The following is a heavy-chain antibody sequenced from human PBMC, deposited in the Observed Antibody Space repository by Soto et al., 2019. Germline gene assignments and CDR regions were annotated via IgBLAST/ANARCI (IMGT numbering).Heavy chain of an antibody. CDR3: AKENTPDYGDYVDY. D-gene: IGHD4-17*01. CDR2: ISGSGTST. V-gene: IGHV3-23*01. J-gene: IGHJ4*02. Sequence: GGSLRLSCAASGFTFSSYAMSWVRQAPGKGLKWISSISGSGTSTYYADSVKGRFTISRDNSKNTMHLQMNSLRAEDTALYFCAKENTPDYGDYVDYWGQGTLVTVSS. CDR1: GFTFSSYA.